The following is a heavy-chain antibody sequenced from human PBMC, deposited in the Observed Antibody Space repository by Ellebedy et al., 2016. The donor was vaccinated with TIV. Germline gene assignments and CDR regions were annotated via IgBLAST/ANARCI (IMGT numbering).Heavy chain of an antibody. CDR1: GGSFSGYY. Sequence: SETLSLXXAVYGGSFSGYYWSWIRQPPGKGLEWIGEINHSGSTNYNPSLKSRVTISVDTSKNQFSLKLSSVTAADTAVYYCATSGRQDAGDYWGQGTLVTVSS. V-gene: IGHV4-34*01. CDR2: INHSGST. J-gene: IGHJ4*02. CDR3: ATSGRQDAGDY. D-gene: IGHD1-26*01.